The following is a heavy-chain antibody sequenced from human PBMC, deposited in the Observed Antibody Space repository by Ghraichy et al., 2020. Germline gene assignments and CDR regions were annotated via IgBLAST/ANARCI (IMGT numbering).Heavy chain of an antibody. D-gene: IGHD3-22*01. V-gene: IGHV3-11*01. CDR3: ASATVFSDYSSRYLR. J-gene: IGHJ4*02. CDR2: ISSSGRIK. Sequence: LSLTCAASRFTFSDYYMSWIRQAPGKGLEWVSYISSSGRIKLYADSVKGRFTISRDNAKNSLYLHMNSLRAEDTAVYYCASATVFSDYSSRYLRWGQGTLVTVSS. CDR1: RFTFSDYY.